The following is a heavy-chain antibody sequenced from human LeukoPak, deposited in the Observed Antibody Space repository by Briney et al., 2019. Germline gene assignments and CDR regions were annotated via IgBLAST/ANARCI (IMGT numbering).Heavy chain of an antibody. Sequence: GGSLRLSCAASGFTFSSYRMSWVRQAPGKGLEWVSAISCSGSSKYYADSVKGRFHIPRDNAKHTLYLQMNSLTADDPAVYYCAKDGFFVRFFDYYYYMDVWGKGTTVTVSS. V-gene: IGHV3-23*01. CDR3: AKDGFFVRFFDYYYYMDV. CDR2: ISCSGSSK. CDR1: GFTFSSYR. J-gene: IGHJ6*03. D-gene: IGHD3-3*01.